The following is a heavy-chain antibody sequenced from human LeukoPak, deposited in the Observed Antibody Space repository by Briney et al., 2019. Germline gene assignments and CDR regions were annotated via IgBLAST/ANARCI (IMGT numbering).Heavy chain of an antibody. V-gene: IGHV3-30-3*01. J-gene: IGHJ3*02. D-gene: IGHD2-21*02. CDR1: GFTFSSYA. CDR3: ANFAPAYCGGDCPLGAFDI. CDR2: ISYDGSNK. Sequence: GGSLRLSCAASGFTFSSYAMHWVRQAPGKGLEWVAVISYDGSNKYYADSVEGRFTISRDNSKNTLYLQMNSLRVEDTAVYYCANFAPAYCGGDCPLGAFDIWGQGTMVTVSS.